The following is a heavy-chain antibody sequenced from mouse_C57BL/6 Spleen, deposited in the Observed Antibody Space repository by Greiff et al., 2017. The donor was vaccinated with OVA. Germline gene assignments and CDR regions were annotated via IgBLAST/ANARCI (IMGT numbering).Heavy chain of an antibody. D-gene: IGHD2-4*01. Sequence: EVQLQQSGPELVKPGASVKMSCKASGYTFTDYNMHWVKQSPGKSLEWIGYINPNNGGTSYNQKFKGKATLTVNKSSSPAYMELRSLTSEDAAVYDGARRGDYDEGDAMDYWGQGTSVTVSS. J-gene: IGHJ4*01. V-gene: IGHV1-22*01. CDR1: GYTFTDYN. CDR3: ARRGDYDEGDAMDY. CDR2: INPNNGGT.